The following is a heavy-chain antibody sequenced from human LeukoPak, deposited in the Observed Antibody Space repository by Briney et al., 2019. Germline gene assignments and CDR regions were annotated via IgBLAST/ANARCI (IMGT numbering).Heavy chain of an antibody. Sequence: ASVKVSCKASGGTFSSYAISWVRQAPGQGLEWMGRINPNSGGTNYAQKFQGGVTMTRDTSISTAYMELSRLRSDDTAVYYCARPRVEWLLGMDVWGKGTTVTVSS. CDR2: INPNSGGT. J-gene: IGHJ6*04. V-gene: IGHV1-2*06. CDR3: ARPRVEWLLGMDV. CDR1: GGTFSSYA. D-gene: IGHD3-3*01.